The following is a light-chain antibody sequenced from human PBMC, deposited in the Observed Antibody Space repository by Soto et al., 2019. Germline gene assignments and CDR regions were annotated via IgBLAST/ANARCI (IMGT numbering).Light chain of an antibody. J-gene: IGLJ2*01. Sequence: QSVLTQPASVSGSPGQSITVSCTGTSGDFGGYNFVSWYQQHPGKAPKLIIYEVTNRPSGVSNRFSGSKSGNTASLTISGLRAEDEADYYCSSYTSGFTLVVFGGGTKLTVL. CDR3: SSYTSGFTLVV. V-gene: IGLV2-14*01. CDR2: EVT. CDR1: SGDFGGYNF.